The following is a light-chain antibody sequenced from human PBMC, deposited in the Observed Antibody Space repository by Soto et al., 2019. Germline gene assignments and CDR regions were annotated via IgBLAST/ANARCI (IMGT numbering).Light chain of an antibody. J-gene: IGKJ4*01. Sequence: EIVMTQSPATLSVSPGERATLFCRASQSVSSNLAWYQQKAGQPPRLLIYGTSTRATGVPARFIGSGSGTDFTLTISSLQSEDFAVYYCQKYNNWPPLTFGGGTKVEIK. V-gene: IGKV3-15*01. CDR3: QKYNNWPPLT. CDR2: GTS. CDR1: QSVSSN.